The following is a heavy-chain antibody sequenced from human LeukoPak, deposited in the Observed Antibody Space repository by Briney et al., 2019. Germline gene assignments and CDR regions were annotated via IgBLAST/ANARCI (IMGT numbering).Heavy chain of an antibody. CDR1: GYTFTSYD. Sequence: ASVKVSCKASGYTFTSYDINWVRQATGQGLEWMGWMNPISGYTVFAQKFQGRVTMTGNTAISTAYMELSSLRSEDAAVYYCARGNRLYTSSWSALAFDIWGQGTMVTVSS. CDR3: ARGNRLYTSSWSALAFDI. D-gene: IGHD6-13*01. CDR2: MNPISGYT. J-gene: IGHJ3*02. V-gene: IGHV1-8*01.